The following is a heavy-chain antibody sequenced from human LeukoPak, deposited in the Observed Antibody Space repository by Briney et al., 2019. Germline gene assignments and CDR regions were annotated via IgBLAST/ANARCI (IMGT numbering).Heavy chain of an antibody. J-gene: IGHJ6*02. CDR2: ISYHGSAQ. CDR1: GFTLNNHA. CDR3: ARSLWPQGFYGMDL. V-gene: IGHV3-30*04. Sequence: GGSLGLSCAGPGFTLNNHAMYWVRRTPGKGLERVAAISYHGSAQYSADYVRRRFTISRDNSNNMVYLQMNSLRNEDTAIYYCARSLWPQGFYGMDLWGHGTTVTVSS. D-gene: IGHD2-21*01.